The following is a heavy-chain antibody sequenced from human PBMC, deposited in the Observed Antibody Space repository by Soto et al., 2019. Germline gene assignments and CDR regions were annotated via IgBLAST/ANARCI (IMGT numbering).Heavy chain of an antibody. CDR1: GFTFSSYG. D-gene: IGHD3-10*01. CDR3: AREEVEAITMVRGSGVYYGMDV. V-gene: IGHV3-33*01. Sequence: PGGALRLSCAASGFTFSSYGMHWVRQAPGKGLEWVAVIWYDGSNKYYADSVKGRFTISRDNSKNTLYLQMNSLRAEDTAVYYCAREEVEAITMVRGSGVYYGMDVWGQGTTVTVS. J-gene: IGHJ6*02. CDR2: IWYDGSNK.